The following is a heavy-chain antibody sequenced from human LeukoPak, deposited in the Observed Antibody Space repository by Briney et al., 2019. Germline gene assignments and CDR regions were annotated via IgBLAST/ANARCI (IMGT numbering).Heavy chain of an antibody. CDR2: IYHSGIT. CDR1: GDSISSTYW. J-gene: IGHJ4*02. D-gene: IGHD3-22*01. Sequence: SETLSLTCTVSGDSISSTYWWSWVRQPPGKGLEWIGEIYHSGITNYSPSLKSRVTISIDKSKNQFSLKLTSVTAADTAVYYCAGGAVSSGYYSDHWGQRALVTVSS. CDR3: AGGAVSSGYYSDH. V-gene: IGHV4-4*02.